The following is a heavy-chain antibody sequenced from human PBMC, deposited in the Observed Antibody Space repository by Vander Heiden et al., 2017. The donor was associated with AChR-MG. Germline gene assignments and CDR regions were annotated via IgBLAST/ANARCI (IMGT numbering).Heavy chain of an antibody. CDR2: ISADNGNT. J-gene: IGHJ6*02. Sequence: QVQLVQSGAEVKKPGAAVKVPSRASGYTFTSDGISGMRQGPGQGLEWMGWISADNGNTNDAQKIQGRVTMTTDTSTSTAYMELRRLRSDDTAVYYCARAPYGSGSYYEDYYYGMDVWGQGTTVTVSS. CDR3: ARAPYGSGSYYEDYYYGMDV. D-gene: IGHD3-10*01. CDR1: GYTFTSDG. V-gene: IGHV1-18*01.